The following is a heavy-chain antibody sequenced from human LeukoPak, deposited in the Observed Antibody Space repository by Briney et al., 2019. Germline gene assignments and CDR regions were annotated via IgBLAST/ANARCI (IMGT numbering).Heavy chain of an antibody. V-gene: IGHV3-30-3*01. D-gene: IGHD1-26*01. Sequence: GRSLRLSCAASGFSFSSYPMDWVRQAPGQGLEWVAVISYDGSNKYYADSVKGRFTISRDNSKNTLYLQMNSLGADDTAVYYCAKAFQRGWERDAFAFWGQGTLVTVSS. J-gene: IGHJ3*01. CDR3: AKAFQRGWERDAFAF. CDR2: ISYDGSNK. CDR1: GFSFSSYP.